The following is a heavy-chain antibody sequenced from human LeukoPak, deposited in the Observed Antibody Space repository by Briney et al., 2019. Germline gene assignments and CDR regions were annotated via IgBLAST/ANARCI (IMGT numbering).Heavy chain of an antibody. Sequence: GGSLRLSCAASGFTFSDYYMSWVRQAPGKGLEWVSVIYSGGSTYYADSVKGRFTISRDNSKNTLYLQMNSLRAEDTAVYYCARVTRGAVAALDYWGQGTLVTVSS. CDR2: IYSGGST. D-gene: IGHD6-19*01. V-gene: IGHV3-53*01. J-gene: IGHJ4*02. CDR3: ARVTRGAVAALDY. CDR1: GFTFSDYY.